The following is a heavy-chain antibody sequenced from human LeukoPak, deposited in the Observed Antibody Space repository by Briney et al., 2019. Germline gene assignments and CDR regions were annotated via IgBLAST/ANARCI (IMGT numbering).Heavy chain of an antibody. CDR1: GGSISSSSYY. Sequence: PSETLSLTCAVSGGSISSSSYYWGWIRQPPGKGLERIGNIYYSGSTYYKSSLKSRVTISVDTSKNQFSLKLSSVTAADTAVYYCVREGWQWLVHAFDIWGQGTMVTGSS. V-gene: IGHV4-39*07. CDR3: VREGWQWLVHAFDI. CDR2: IYYSGST. J-gene: IGHJ3*02. D-gene: IGHD6-19*01.